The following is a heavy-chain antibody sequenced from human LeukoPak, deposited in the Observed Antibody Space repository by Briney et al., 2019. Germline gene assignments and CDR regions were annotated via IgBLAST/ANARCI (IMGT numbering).Heavy chain of an antibody. CDR1: GTTVSIDY. CDR3: ARENGDYALDY. Sequence: SEALSLTCTVSGTTVSIDYWTWIRQPPGKGLEWVGSIHHSGSSKYNSSLNNRVTISLDKSKNQFSLSLTSVTVADTAVYYCARENGDYALDYWGQGTLVTVSS. V-gene: IGHV4-59*02. CDR2: IHHSGSS. D-gene: IGHD4-17*01. J-gene: IGHJ4*02.